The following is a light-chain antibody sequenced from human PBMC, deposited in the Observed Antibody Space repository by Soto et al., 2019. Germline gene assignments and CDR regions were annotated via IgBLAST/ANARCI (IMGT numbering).Light chain of an antibody. V-gene: IGKV1-5*01. CDR1: QSISSG. CDR3: HPACTLKT. CDR2: DAS. J-gene: IGKJ1*01. Sequence: IRVTMSPSALSLSAGYRVTITCRASQSISSGLAWYQQKPGKAPKLLIYDASSLESGVPSRFSGSASATEFTLTIIILGADGLAAYCSHPACTLKTFCQGTMVDIK.